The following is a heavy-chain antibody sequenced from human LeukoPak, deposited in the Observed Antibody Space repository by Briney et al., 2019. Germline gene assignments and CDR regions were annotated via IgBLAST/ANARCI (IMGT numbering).Heavy chain of an antibody. CDR2: ISSSSSYI. Sequence: ETLSLTCTVSGDSITTNFWNWVRQAPGKGLEWVSSISSSSSYIYYADSVKGRFTISRDNAKNSLYLQMNSLRAEDTAVYYCARADYSGYEFDYWGQGTLVTVSS. CDR1: GDSITTNF. CDR3: ARADYSGYEFDY. V-gene: IGHV3-21*01. J-gene: IGHJ4*02. D-gene: IGHD5-12*01.